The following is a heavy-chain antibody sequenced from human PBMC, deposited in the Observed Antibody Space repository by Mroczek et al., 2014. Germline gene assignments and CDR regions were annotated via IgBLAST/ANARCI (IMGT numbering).Heavy chain of an antibody. J-gene: IGHJ3*02. CDR3: ARLQSTIVVVPAAMGSFDI. CDR1: GYSFTSYW. Sequence: VQLVEVWSRGEKDRGSRLKISCKGSGYSFTSYWIGWVRQMPGKGLEWMGIIYPGDSDTRYSPSFQGQVTISADKSISTAYLQWSSLKASDTAMYYCARLQSTIVVVPAAMGSFDIWGQGTMVTVSS. CDR2: IYPGDSDT. V-gene: IGHV5-51*03. D-gene: IGHD2-2*01.